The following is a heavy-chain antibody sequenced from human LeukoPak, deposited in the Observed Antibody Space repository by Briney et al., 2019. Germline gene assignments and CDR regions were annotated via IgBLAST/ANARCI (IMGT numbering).Heavy chain of an antibody. CDR2: ISGSGGST. J-gene: IGHJ4*02. D-gene: IGHD3-10*01. CDR1: GFTFSSYA. V-gene: IGHV3-23*01. CDR3: APQHGSGSYPDPYYFDY. Sequence: PGGSLRLSCAASGFTFSSYAMSWVRQAPGKGLEWVSAISGSGGSTYYADSVKGRFTISRDNSKNTLYLQMNSLRAEDTAVYYCAPQHGSGSYPDPYYFDYWGQGTLVTVSS.